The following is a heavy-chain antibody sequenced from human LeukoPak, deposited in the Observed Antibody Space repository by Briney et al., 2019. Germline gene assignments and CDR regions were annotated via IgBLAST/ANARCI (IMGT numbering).Heavy chain of an antibody. Sequence: QTLSLTCAISGDSVSSNSVTWTWIRQSPSRGLEWLGRTYYRSTWYNDYAVSVRGRITVNPDTSKNQFSLHLNSVTPEDTAVYYCARRLTQYDCFDPWGQGILVTVSS. CDR1: GDSVSSNSVT. CDR2: TYYRSTWYN. V-gene: IGHV6-1*01. J-gene: IGHJ5*02. D-gene: IGHD2-2*01. CDR3: ARRLTQYDCFDP.